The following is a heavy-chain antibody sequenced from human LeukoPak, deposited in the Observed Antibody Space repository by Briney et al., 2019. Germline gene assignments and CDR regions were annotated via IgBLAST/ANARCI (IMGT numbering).Heavy chain of an antibody. D-gene: IGHD3-22*01. V-gene: IGHV4-34*01. Sequence: SETLSLTCAVYGGAFSGYYWSWIRQPPGKGLECIGEINHSGSTNYNPSLKSRVTISVDTSKNQFSLKLSSVTAADTAVYYCARGDSSGYYDWFDPWGQGTLVTVSS. CDR3: ARGDSSGYYDWFDP. CDR2: INHSGST. CDR1: GGAFSGYY. J-gene: IGHJ5*02.